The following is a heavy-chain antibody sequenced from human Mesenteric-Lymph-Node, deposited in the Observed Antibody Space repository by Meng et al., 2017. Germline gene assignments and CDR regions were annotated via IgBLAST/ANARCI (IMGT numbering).Heavy chain of an antibody. Sequence: KISCKASGGTFSSYAISWVRQAPGQGLEWMGGIIPIFGTANYAQKFQGRVTITADKSTSTAYMELSSLRSEDTAVYYCARDVFKGLGAGANWFDPWGQGTLVTVSS. V-gene: IGHV1-69*06. CDR1: GGTFSSYA. D-gene: IGHD6-13*01. J-gene: IGHJ5*02. CDR2: IIPIFGTA. CDR3: ARDVFKGLGAGANWFDP.